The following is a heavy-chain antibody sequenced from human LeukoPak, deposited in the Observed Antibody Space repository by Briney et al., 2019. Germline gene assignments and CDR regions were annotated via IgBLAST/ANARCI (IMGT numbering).Heavy chain of an antibody. CDR2: IIPIFGTA. V-gene: IGHV1-69*05. Sequence: ASVKVSCKASGGTFSSYAISWVRQAPGQGLEWMGGIIPIFGTANYAQKFQGRVTITTDESTSTAYLELSSLRSEDTAVYYCARSRPNYYDRSGYYYWGQGTLVTVSS. CDR1: GGTFSSYA. D-gene: IGHD3-22*01. CDR3: ARSRPNYYDRSGYYY. J-gene: IGHJ4*02.